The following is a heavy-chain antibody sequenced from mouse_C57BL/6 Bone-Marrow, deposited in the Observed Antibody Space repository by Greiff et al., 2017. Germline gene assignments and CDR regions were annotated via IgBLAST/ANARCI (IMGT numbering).Heavy chain of an antibody. D-gene: IGHD2-4*01. CDR3: TTFYDYYYYAMDY. Sequence: EVQLQQSGAELVRPGASVKLSCTASGFNIKDDYMHWVKQRPEQGLEWIGWFDPENGDTEYASKFQGKATITADTSSNTAYLQLSSLTSEDTAVYYYTTFYDYYYYAMDYWGQGTSVTVSS. CDR1: GFNIKDDY. CDR2: FDPENGDT. V-gene: IGHV14-4*01. J-gene: IGHJ4*01.